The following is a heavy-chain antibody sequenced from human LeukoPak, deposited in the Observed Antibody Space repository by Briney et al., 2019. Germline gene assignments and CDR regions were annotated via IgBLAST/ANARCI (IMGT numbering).Heavy chain of an antibody. CDR1: GGSISSSSYY. D-gene: IGHD3-22*01. Sequence: SETLSLTCTVSGGSISSSSYYWGWIRQPPGKGLEWIGSIYYSGSTYYNPSLRSRVTISVDTSKNQFSLKLSSVTAADTAVYYCARPSRDYDRHFDYWGQGTLVTVSS. J-gene: IGHJ4*02. V-gene: IGHV4-39*01. CDR2: IYYSGST. CDR3: ARPSRDYDRHFDY.